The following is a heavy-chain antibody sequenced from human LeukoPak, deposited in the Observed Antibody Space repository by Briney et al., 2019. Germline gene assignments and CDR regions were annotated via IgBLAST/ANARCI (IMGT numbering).Heavy chain of an antibody. CDR1: GGSISSGSYY. D-gene: IGHD1-26*01. V-gene: IGHV4-61*02. CDR2: IYTSGST. Sequence: PSETLSLTCTVSGGSISSGSYYWSWIRQPAGKGLEWIGRIYTSGSTNYNPSLKSRVTISVDTSKNQFSLKLSSVTAADTAVYYCARGGDVEWELGDWFDPWGQGTLVTVSS. CDR3: ARGGDVEWELGDWFDP. J-gene: IGHJ5*02.